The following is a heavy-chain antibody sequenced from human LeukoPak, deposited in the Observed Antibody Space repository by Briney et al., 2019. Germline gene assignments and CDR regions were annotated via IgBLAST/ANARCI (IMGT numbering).Heavy chain of an antibody. CDR2: IYHSGST. V-gene: IGHV4-4*02. Sequence: SETLSLTCAVSGGSISSSNWWSWVRQPPGKGLEWIGEIYHSGSTNYNPSLKSRVTISVDKSKNQFSLKLSSVTAADTAVYYCARGIVVVPAAMLQGFDYWGQGTLVTVSS. D-gene: IGHD2-2*01. CDR1: GGSISSSNW. CDR3: ARGIVVVPAAMLQGFDY. J-gene: IGHJ4*02.